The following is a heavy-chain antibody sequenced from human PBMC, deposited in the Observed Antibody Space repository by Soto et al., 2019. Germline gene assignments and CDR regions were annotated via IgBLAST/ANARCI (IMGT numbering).Heavy chain of an antibody. CDR1: GFTVSRNY. J-gene: IGHJ4*02. D-gene: IGHD3-10*01. CDR3: AKAHLHYYGSGSRFDY. V-gene: IGHV3-23*01. Sequence: PGGSLRLSCAASGFTVSRNYMSWVRQAPGKGLEWVSAISGSGSSTYYADSVKGRFTISRDDSKNTLYLQMNSLRAEDTAVYYCAKAHLHYYGSGSRFDYWGQGTLVTVSS. CDR2: ISGSGSST.